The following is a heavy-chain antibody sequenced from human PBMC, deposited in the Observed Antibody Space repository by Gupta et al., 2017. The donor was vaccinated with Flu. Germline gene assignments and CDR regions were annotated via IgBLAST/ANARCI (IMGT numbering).Heavy chain of an antibody. V-gene: IGHV3-21*01. J-gene: IGHJ4*02. CDR3: ARSIAVAGNR. Sequence: EVQLVESGGGLVKPGGSLRLSCAASGFTFSSYSMNWVRQAPGKGLEWVSSISSSSSYIYDADSVKGRFTISRDNAKNSLYLQMNSLRAEDTAVYYCARSIAVAGNRWGQGTLVTVSS. CDR1: GFTFSSYS. CDR2: ISSSSSYI. D-gene: IGHD6-19*01.